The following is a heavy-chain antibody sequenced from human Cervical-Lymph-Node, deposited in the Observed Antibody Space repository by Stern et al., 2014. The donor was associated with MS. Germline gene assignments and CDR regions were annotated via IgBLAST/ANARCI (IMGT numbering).Heavy chain of an antibody. J-gene: IGHJ4*02. D-gene: IGHD3-10*01. Sequence: EVQLVESGGGLGQPGGSLGIACAASGFRVDDYAMYWVRQAPGKGLEWGSGIGWNSGGIGYADSVKGRFTISRDNAKNSVYLQMNSLRAEDTALYYCAKDYASGSSFFDSWGQGILVTVSS. CDR1: GFRVDDYA. CDR2: IGWNSGGI. V-gene: IGHV3-9*01. CDR3: AKDYASGSSFFDS.